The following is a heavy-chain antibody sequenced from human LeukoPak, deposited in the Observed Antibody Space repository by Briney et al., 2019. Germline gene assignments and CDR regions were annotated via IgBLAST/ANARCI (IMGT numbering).Heavy chain of an antibody. Sequence: ASVKVSCKASGYTFTSYGISWVRQAPGQGLEWMGWISAYNGNTNYAQKLQGRVTMTTDTSPSTAYMELRSLRSDDTAVYYCARDQIPYCGGDCYSSAFDIWGQGTMVTVSS. J-gene: IGHJ3*02. CDR3: ARDQIPYCGGDCYSSAFDI. CDR1: GYTFTSYG. D-gene: IGHD2-21*02. V-gene: IGHV1-18*01. CDR2: ISAYNGNT.